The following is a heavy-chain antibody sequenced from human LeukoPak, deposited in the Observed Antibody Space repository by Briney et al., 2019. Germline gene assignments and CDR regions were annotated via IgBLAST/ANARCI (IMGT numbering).Heavy chain of an antibody. Sequence: GGSLRLSCTASGFTYGEYAMSWVRQAPGKGLEWVGFIRSKTYGGTTEYAASVKGRFTISRDDSKSIAYLQMNSLKTEDTAVYYCTRGPIQLRLYDGMDVWGQGTTVTVSS. D-gene: IGHD5-18*01. V-gene: IGHV3-49*04. CDR3: TRGPIQLRLYDGMDV. J-gene: IGHJ6*02. CDR1: GFTYGEYA. CDR2: IRSKTYGGTT.